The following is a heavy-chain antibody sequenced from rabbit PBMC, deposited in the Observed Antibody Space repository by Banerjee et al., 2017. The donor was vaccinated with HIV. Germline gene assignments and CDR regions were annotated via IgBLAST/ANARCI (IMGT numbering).Heavy chain of an antibody. D-gene: IGHD8-1*01. Sequence: QSLEESGGDLVKPGASLTLTCTASGLDFSSSYYMCWVRLAPGKGLEWIGCIISGSGSTYYASWVNGRFTISKTSSTTVTLQMTSLTAADTATYFCARGAGNGYSLWGPGTLVTVS. V-gene: IGHV1S40*01. CDR1: GLDFSSSYY. J-gene: IGHJ4*01. CDR3: ARGAGNGYSL. CDR2: IISGSGST.